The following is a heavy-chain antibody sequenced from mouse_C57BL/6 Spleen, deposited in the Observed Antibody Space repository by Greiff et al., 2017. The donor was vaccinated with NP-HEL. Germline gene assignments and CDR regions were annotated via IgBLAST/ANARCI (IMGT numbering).Heavy chain of an antibody. Sequence: DVHLVESGGGLVKPGGSLKLSCAASGFTFSSYAMSWVRQTPEKRLEWVATISDGGSYTYYPDNVKGRFTISRDNAKNNLYLQMSHLKSEDTAMYYCARSDGYYLWYFDVWGTGTTVTVSS. CDR1: GFTFSSYA. D-gene: IGHD2-3*01. V-gene: IGHV5-4*01. CDR3: ARSDGYYLWYFDV. CDR2: ISDGGSYT. J-gene: IGHJ1*03.